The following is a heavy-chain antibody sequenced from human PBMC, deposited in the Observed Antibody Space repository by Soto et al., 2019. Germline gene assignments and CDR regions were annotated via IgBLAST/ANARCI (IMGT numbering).Heavy chain of an antibody. D-gene: IGHD2-15*01. CDR3: ARDSGLIWGNYGMDV. CDR1: GFTVRSNY. V-gene: IGHV3-53*01. CDR2: IYRAGNI. Sequence: GGSLRLSCAASGFTVRSNYMTWVRRAPGKGLEWVSVIYRAGNIYYADSVKGRFTTSSDNSQNTWFLQMNSLRAEDTAVYYCARDSGLIWGNYGMDVWGQGTTVTVSS. J-gene: IGHJ6*02.